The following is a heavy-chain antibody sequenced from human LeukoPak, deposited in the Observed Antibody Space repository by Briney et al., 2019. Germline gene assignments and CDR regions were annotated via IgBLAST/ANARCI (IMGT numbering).Heavy chain of an antibody. CDR1: GFTFSRYT. D-gene: IGHD2-21*01. Sequence: GRFLRLSCAASGFTFSRYTMHWVRQAPGKGLEWVAVILYNGSKKYYAESVEGRFTISRDNPKNTLSLQMNSLRVEDTAVYYCVRDNYGGILDLWGQGTLVSVSS. CDR3: VRDNYGGILDL. CDR2: ILYNGSKK. V-gene: IGHV3-30*04. J-gene: IGHJ5*02.